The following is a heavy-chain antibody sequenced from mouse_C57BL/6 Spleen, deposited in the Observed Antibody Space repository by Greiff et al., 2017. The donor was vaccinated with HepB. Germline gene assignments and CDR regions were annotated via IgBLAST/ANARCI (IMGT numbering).Heavy chain of an antibody. CDR1: GYTFTSYW. D-gene: IGHD1-1*01. CDR3: ARGLRYYYYAMDY. Sequence: QVQLQQSGTELVKPGASVKLSCKASGYTFTSYWMHWVKQRPGQGLEWIGNINPSNGGTNYNEKFKSKATLTVDKSSSTAYMQLSSLTSEDSAVYYCARGLRYYYYAMDYWGQGTSVTVSS. V-gene: IGHV1-53*01. J-gene: IGHJ4*01. CDR2: INPSNGGT.